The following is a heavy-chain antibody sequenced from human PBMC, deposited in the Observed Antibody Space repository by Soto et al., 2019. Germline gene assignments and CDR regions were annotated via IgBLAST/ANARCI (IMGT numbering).Heavy chain of an antibody. V-gene: IGHV4-31*03. D-gene: IGHD2-2*01. Sequence: SETLSLTCTVSGGSISSGKYYWSWIRQHPGKGLEWIGYIYNSGSTYYNPSLKSRVTISIDTSKNQFSLKLSSVSAADTAVYLFARGTYCRSTGCHVGYFDYWGQGTLVTVSS. CDR3: ARGTYCRSTGCHVGYFDY. J-gene: IGHJ4*02. CDR2: IYNSGST. CDR1: GGSISSGKYY.